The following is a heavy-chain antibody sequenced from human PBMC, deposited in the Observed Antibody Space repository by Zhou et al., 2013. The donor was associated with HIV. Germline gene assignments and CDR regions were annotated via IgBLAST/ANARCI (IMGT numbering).Heavy chain of an antibody. Sequence: QVQLVQSGAEVKKPGSSVKVSCKASGGTFSSYAISWVRQAPGQGLEWMGGIIPIFGTANYAQKFQGRVTITTDESTSTAYMELSSLRSEDTAVYYCAREGAYCSSTSCSTGLDYWGQGTLVTVSS. CDR2: IIPIFGTA. CDR3: AREGAYCSSTSCSTGLDY. J-gene: IGHJ4*02. V-gene: IGHV1-69*05. CDR1: GGTFSSYA. D-gene: IGHD2-2*02.